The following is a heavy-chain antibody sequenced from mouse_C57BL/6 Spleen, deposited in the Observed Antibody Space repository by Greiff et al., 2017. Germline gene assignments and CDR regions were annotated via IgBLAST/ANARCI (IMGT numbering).Heavy chain of an antibody. J-gene: IGHJ4*01. Sequence: QVQLQQSGAELVKPGASVKISCKASGYAFSSYWMNWVKQRPGKGLEWIGQIYPGDGDTNYNGKFKGKATLTADKSSSTAYMQLSSLTSEDSAVYFCARGRDGGAMGYWGQGASVTVSS. D-gene: IGHD3-3*01. CDR1: GYAFSSYW. CDR3: ARGRDGGAMGY. V-gene: IGHV1-80*01. CDR2: IYPGDGDT.